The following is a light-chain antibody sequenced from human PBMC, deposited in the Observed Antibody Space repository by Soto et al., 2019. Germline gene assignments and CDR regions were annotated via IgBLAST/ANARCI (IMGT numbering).Light chain of an antibody. CDR3: QHYYKWPYT. J-gene: IGKJ2*01. V-gene: IGKV3-15*01. CDR2: DAS. Sequence: EIVMTQSPATLSVSPGERATLSCRASQSVGSNLAWYLQKPGLPPRLLIYDASTRATGIPARFSGSGSGTEFTLTISSLQSEDLAVYYCQHYYKWPYTFGQGTKLEIK. CDR1: QSVGSN.